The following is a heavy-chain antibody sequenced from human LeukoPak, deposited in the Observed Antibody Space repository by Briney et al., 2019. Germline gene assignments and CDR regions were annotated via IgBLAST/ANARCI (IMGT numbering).Heavy chain of an antibody. CDR2: ISADRPHE. CDR1: GFTINTYS. CDR3: ATYVRSSPFVP. D-gene: IGHD6-6*01. J-gene: IGHJ5*02. V-gene: IGHV3-21*01. Sequence: GGSLRLSCGASGFTINTYSMNWVRQAQGKGLGSVSSISADRPHEHYADSVKGRFTISRDNANNSVYLQMNSLTTDDTAVYYCATYVRSSPFVPWGQGTLVTVSS.